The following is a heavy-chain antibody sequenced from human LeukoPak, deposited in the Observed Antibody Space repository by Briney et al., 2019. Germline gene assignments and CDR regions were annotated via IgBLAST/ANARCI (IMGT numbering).Heavy chain of an antibody. J-gene: IGHJ6*03. D-gene: IGHD2-2*01. V-gene: IGHV1-8*01. CDR3: ARSGPIVVVPAAIRYMDV. Sequence: ASVKVSCKASGYTFSSYDINWVRQATGQGLEWVGWMNPNSGNTGYAQKFQGRVTITRNTSISTAYMELSSLRSEDTAVYYCARSGPIVVVPAAIRYMDVWGKGTTVTVSS. CDR1: GYTFSSYD. CDR2: MNPNSGNT.